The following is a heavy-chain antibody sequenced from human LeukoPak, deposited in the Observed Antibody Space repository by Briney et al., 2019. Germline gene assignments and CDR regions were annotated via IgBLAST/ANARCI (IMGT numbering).Heavy chain of an antibody. CDR2: INPNTGGT. CDR1: GYTFTGYY. Sequence: GASVKVSCKASGYTFTGYYLHWVRQAPGQGLEWLGRINPNTGGTDDAQKFQGRVTMTRDTSISTAYMELSRLRSDDTAVYYCARDFLPGIAAAGDLFDYWGQGTLVTVSS. J-gene: IGHJ4*02. D-gene: IGHD6-13*01. CDR3: ARDFLPGIAAAGDLFDY. V-gene: IGHV1-2*06.